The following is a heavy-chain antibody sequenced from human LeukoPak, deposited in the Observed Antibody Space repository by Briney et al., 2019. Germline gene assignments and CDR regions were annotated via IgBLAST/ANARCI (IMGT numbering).Heavy chain of an antibody. Sequence: PSETLSLTCTVSGGSISSGYYWGWIRQPPGKGLEWIGSIYHSGSTYYNPSLKSRVTISVDTSKNQFSLKLSSVTAADTAVYYCARTGVIVGADYWGQGTLVTVSS. CDR2: IYHSGST. D-gene: IGHD1-26*01. CDR1: GGSISSGYY. J-gene: IGHJ4*02. V-gene: IGHV4-38-2*02. CDR3: ARTGVIVGADY.